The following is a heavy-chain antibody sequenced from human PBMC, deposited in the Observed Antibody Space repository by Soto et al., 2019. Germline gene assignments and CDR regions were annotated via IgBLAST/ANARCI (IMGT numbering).Heavy chain of an antibody. V-gene: IGHV4-34*01. D-gene: IGHD3-22*01. Sequence: SETLSLTCAVYGGSFSGYYWSWIRQPPGKGLEWIGEINHSGSTNYNPSLKSRVTISVDTSKNQFSLKLSSVTAADTAVYYCARDVVVITTLYDYYYGMDVWGQGTTVTSP. J-gene: IGHJ6*02. CDR1: GGSFSGYY. CDR3: ARDVVVITTLYDYYYGMDV. CDR2: INHSGST.